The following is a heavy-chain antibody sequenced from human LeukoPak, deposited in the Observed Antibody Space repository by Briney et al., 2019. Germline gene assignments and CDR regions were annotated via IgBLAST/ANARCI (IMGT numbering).Heavy chain of an antibody. J-gene: IGHJ4*02. Sequence: GGSLRLSCAASGFTFSSYGMHWVRQAPGKGLEWVAFIRYDGSDKDYVDSVKGRFTISRDNSKNTLYLQMNSLRAEDTAVYYCAKDRVKGNYYFDYWGQGTLVTVSS. CDR3: AKDRVKGNYYFDY. V-gene: IGHV3-30*02. CDR2: IRYDGSDK. CDR1: GFTFSSYG. D-gene: IGHD1-7*01.